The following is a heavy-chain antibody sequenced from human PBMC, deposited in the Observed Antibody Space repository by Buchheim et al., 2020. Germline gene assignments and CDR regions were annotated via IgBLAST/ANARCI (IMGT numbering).Heavy chain of an antibody. CDR3: ARGKAEIGYYYMDV. Sequence: QVQLQQWGAGLLKPSETLSLTCAVYGGSFSGYYWSWIRQPPGKGLEWIGEINHSGSTNYNPSLKSRVTISVDKSKNHFSLKLSSVTAADTAVYYCARGKAEIGYYYMDVWGKGTT. V-gene: IGHV4-34*01. CDR1: GGSFSGYY. CDR2: INHSGST. D-gene: IGHD5-24*01. J-gene: IGHJ6*03.